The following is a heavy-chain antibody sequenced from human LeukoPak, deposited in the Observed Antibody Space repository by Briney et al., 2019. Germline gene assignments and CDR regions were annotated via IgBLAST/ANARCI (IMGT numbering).Heavy chain of an antibody. V-gene: IGHV4-59*08. CDR1: GVSISNYY. D-gene: IGHD4-11*01. J-gene: IGHJ5*02. CDR2: IYYTVNT. Sequence: PSETLSLTCTVSGVSISNYYWSWIRQPPGKGLEWIGSIYYTVNTNYNPSLKSRVTISVDTSKNQFSLKLSSVTAADTAVYYCARHATGNSNLGWFDPWGQGTLVTVSS. CDR3: ARHATGNSNLGWFDP.